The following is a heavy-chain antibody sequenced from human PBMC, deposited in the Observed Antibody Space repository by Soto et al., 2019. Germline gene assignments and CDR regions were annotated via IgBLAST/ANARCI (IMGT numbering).Heavy chain of an antibody. CDR3: AREGGMDV. V-gene: IGHV3-48*01. CDR1: GFTFISYS. J-gene: IGHJ6*02. Sequence: PGGSLRVSCAASGFTFISYSINWVRQAPGKGLEWVSYISTSGSTIYYADSVKGRFTISRDNARNSVYLQVNSLRAEDTAVYYCAREGGMDVWGQGTTVTVSS. CDR2: ISTSGSTI.